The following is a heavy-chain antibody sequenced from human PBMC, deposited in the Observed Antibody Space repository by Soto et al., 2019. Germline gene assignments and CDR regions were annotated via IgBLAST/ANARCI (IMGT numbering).Heavy chain of an antibody. CDR2: IWYDGSNK. Sequence: GGSLRLSCAASGFTFSSYGMHWVRQAPGKGLEWVAVIWYDGSNKYYADSVKGRITISRDNSKNTLYLQMNSLRAEDTAVYYCARYYDILTGYHDYWGEGTRVTVPQ. D-gene: IGHD3-9*01. CDR3: ARYYDILTGYHDY. CDR1: GFTFSSYG. J-gene: IGHJ4*02. V-gene: IGHV3-33*01.